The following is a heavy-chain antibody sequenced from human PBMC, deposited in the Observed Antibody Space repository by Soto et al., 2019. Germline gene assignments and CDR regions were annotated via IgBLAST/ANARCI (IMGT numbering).Heavy chain of an antibody. CDR1: GGSISSSSYY. J-gene: IGHJ4*02. CDR3: ASMVRGVIKHKYYFDY. CDR2: IYYSGST. Sequence: PSETLSLTCTVSGGSISSSSYYWGWIRQPPGKGLEWIGSIYYSGSTYYNQSLKSRVTISVDTSKNQCSLKLSSVTAAGTAVYYCASMVRGVIKHKYYFDYWGQGTLVTVSS. D-gene: IGHD3-10*01. V-gene: IGHV4-39*07.